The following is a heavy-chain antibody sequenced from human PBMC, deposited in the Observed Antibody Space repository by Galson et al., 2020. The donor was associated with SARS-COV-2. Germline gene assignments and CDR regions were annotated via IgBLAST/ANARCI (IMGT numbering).Heavy chain of an antibody. CDR2: IHYSGST. D-gene: IGHD3-22*01. CDR1: GGSISSSSYY. V-gene: IGHV4-39*07. J-gene: IGHJ6*02. Sequence: SETLSLTCTVSGGSISSSSYYWGRIRQPPGKGLEWIGSIHYSGSTYYNPSLKSRVTISVDTSKNQFSLTLSSVTAADTAVYYCARDRGIVVVITSATNYYYGMDVWGQGTTVTVSS. CDR3: ARDRGIVVVITSATNYYYGMDV.